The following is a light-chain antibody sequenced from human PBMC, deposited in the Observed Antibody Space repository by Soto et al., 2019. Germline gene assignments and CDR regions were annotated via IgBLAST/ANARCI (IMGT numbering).Light chain of an antibody. CDR3: QQRSNWPLS. CDR1: QSVSSS. CDR2: VAS. J-gene: IGKJ4*01. Sequence: EIVLTQSPVTLSLSPGERATLSCRASQSVSSSLAWYQQKPGQAPRLLIYVASNRATGIPARFSGSGSETDFNLTVSSLEPEDFAVYYCQQRSNWPLSFGGGTKVEIK. V-gene: IGKV3-11*01.